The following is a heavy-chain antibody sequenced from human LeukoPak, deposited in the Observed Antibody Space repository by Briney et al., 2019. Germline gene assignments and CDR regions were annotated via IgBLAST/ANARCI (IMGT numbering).Heavy chain of an antibody. CDR1: GGSISSYY. J-gene: IGHJ4*02. CDR2: IYYSGST. CDR3: ARALGRGRITMVRGAPSYLDY. V-gene: IGHV4-59*01. D-gene: IGHD3-10*01. Sequence: SETLSLTCTVSGGSISSYYWSWIRQPPGKGLEWIGYIYYSGSTNYNPSLKSRVIISVDTSKNQFSLKLSSVTAADTAVYYCARALGRGRITMVRGAPSYLDYWGQGTLVTVSS.